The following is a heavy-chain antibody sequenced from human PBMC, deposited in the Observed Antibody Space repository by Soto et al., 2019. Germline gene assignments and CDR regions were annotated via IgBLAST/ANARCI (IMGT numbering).Heavy chain of an antibody. Sequence: QVQVVETGGGVVQPGKSRGLSCAASGFTFSNYGIHWVRQAPGKGLEWVAVISDDGSNKYYADSVKGRFTISRDNSKNTLYLQMNSLRAEDTAVYYCTKDSRGYRGYPAYWGQGTLVTVSS. CDR3: TKDSRGYRGYPAY. D-gene: IGHD5-12*01. CDR2: ISDDGSNK. V-gene: IGHV3-30*18. J-gene: IGHJ4*02. CDR1: GFTFSNYG.